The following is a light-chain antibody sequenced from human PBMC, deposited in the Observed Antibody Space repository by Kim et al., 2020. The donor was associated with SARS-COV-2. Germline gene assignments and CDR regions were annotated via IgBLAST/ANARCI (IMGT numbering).Light chain of an antibody. CDR2: DAS. CDR3: QQRSNWPPLT. CDR1: QSVSSY. Sequence: SPGERAPLSGRASQSVSSYLAWYQQKPGRAPRLLIYDASNRATGIPARFSGSGSGTDFTLTISSLEPEDFAVYYCQQRSNWPPLTFGGGTKVDIK. J-gene: IGKJ4*01. V-gene: IGKV3-11*01.